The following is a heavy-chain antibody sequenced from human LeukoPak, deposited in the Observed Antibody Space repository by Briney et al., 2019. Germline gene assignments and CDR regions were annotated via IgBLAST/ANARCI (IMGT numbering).Heavy chain of an antibody. V-gene: IGHV3-23*01. CDR3: AELGITMIGGV. J-gene: IGHJ6*04. Sequence: PGGSLRLSCAASGFTFSSYAMSWVRQAPGKGLEWVSAISGSGGSTYYADSVKGRFTISRDNTKNTLYLQMSSLRPDDTAVYYCAELGITMIGGVWGKGTTVTISS. D-gene: IGHD3-10*02. CDR1: GFTFSSYA. CDR2: ISGSGGST.